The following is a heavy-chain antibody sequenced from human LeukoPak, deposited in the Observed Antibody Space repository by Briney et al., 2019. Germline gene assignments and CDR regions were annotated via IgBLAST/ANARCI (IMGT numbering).Heavy chain of an antibody. V-gene: IGHV1-2*02. CDR2: INPSSGGP. J-gene: IGHJ5*02. CDR1: GYTFTVYY. Sequence: AAVTVSFTGSGYTFTVYYMHWLRQPPAQGLEWMGWINPSSGGPNYAQKFQGRVTRTRDTSISTASMELSRLRSDDTAVYYCARGEKLRYFDWLPLRRINNWFDPWGQGTLVTVSS. D-gene: IGHD3-9*01. CDR3: ARGEKLRYFDWLPLRRINNWFDP.